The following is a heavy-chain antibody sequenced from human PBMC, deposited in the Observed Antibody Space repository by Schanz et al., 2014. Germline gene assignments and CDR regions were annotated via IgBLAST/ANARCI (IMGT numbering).Heavy chain of an antibody. D-gene: IGHD5-18*01. CDR2: ISTSGTYM. J-gene: IGHJ4*02. CDR1: GFTFSSYS. Sequence: EVQLVESGGDLVQPGGSLRLSCSASGFTFSSYSMNWVRQAPGRGLEWVSSISTSGTYMYIADSLKGRLTISRDDAKKSMYLQMNNLRAEDTAVYYCVRVSFADPRLYRGMDRDIDYWGQGTLVTVSS. CDR3: VRVSFADPRLYRGMDRDIDY. V-gene: IGHV3-21*01.